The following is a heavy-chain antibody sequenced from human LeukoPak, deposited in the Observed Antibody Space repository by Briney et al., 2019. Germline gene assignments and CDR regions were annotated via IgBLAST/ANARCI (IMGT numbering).Heavy chain of an antibody. CDR1: GYTLTELS. D-gene: IGHD1-26*01. V-gene: IGHV1-24*01. J-gene: IGHJ4*02. CDR3: AILHSGSYYPFHFDY. CDR2: FDPEDGET. Sequence: ASVEVSCKVSGYTLTELSMHWVRQAPGKGLERMGGFDPEDGETIYAQKFQGRVTMTEDTSTDTAYMELSSLRSEDTAVYYCAILHSGSYYPFHFDYWGQGTLVTVSS.